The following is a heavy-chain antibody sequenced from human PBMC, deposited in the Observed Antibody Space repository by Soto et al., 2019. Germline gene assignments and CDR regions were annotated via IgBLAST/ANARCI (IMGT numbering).Heavy chain of an antibody. CDR3: ARISVAGIWYYGMDV. J-gene: IGHJ6*02. Sequence: SGPTLVNPTQTLTLTCTFSGFSLSTSGMCVSWIRQPPGKALEWLALIDWDDDKYYSTSLKTRLTISKDTPKNQVVLTMTNMDPVDTATYYCARISVAGIWYYGMDVWGHGTTVT. CDR1: GFSLSTSGMC. V-gene: IGHV2-70*01. D-gene: IGHD6-19*01. CDR2: IDWDDDK.